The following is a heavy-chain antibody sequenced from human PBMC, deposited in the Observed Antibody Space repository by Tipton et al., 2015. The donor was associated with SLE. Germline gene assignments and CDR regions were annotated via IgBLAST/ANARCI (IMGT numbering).Heavy chain of an antibody. V-gene: IGHV4-38-2*01. D-gene: IGHD6-19*01. CDR2: IYHSGST. Sequence: LRLSCAVSGYSISSGYYWGWIRQPPGKGLEWIGSIYHSGSTYYNPSLKSRVTISVDTSKNQFSLKLSSVTAADTAVYYCARGRRQWLARGENWFDPWGQGTLVTVSS. J-gene: IGHJ5*02. CDR1: GYSISSGYY. CDR3: ARGRRQWLARGENWFDP.